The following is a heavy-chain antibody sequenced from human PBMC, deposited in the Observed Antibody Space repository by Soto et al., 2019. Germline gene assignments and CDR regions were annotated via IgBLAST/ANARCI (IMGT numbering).Heavy chain of an antibody. D-gene: IGHD1-1*01. Sequence: QVQLVESGGGLVKPGGSLRLSCAASGFTFSDYYMSWIRQAPGKGLEWVSYISSSGSTIYYADSMKGRFTISRDNAKNSLYLQMNSLRAEDTAVYYCARDPAIDPTRELDSYYYYYYGMDVWGQGTTVTVSS. CDR3: ARDPAIDPTRELDSYYYYYYGMDV. V-gene: IGHV3-11*01. CDR1: GFTFSDYY. CDR2: ISSSGSTI. J-gene: IGHJ6*02.